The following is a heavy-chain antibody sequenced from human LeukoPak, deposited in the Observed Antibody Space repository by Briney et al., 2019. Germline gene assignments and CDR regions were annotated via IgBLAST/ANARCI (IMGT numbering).Heavy chain of an antibody. V-gene: IGHV4-59*12. D-gene: IGHD4-11*01. CDR3: ATQPGYDYSKGWFDP. CDR1: GGSISSYY. J-gene: IGHJ5*02. CDR2: IYYSGST. Sequence: SETLSLTCTVSGGSISSYYWSWIRQPPGKGLEWIGYIYYSGSTNYNPSLKSRVTMSVDTSKNQFSLKLSSVTAADTAVYYCATQPGYDYSKGWFDPWGQGTLVTVSS.